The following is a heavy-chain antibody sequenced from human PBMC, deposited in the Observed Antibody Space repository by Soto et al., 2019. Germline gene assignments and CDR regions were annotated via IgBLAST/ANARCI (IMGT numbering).Heavy chain of an antibody. V-gene: IGHV4-30-4*01. Sequence: QVQLQESGPGLVKPSETLSLTCTVSGGSISSGDYYWNWIRQSPGKGLEFIGYIYYSGSTHYSPSLESRVSISVDTFKNQYFLNLKSVTSADTAVYYCARGRCGWYTVAGWFAPWGQGTLVTVSS. CDR1: GGSISSGDYY. J-gene: IGHJ5*02. CDR3: ARGRCGWYTVAGWFAP. CDR2: IYYSGST. D-gene: IGHD6-19*01.